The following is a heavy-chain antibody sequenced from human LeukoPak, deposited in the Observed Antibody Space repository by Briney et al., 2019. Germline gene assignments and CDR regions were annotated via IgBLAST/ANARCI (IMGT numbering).Heavy chain of an antibody. CDR2: IYSSGST. CDR3: ARPYYYDSRIDP. D-gene: IGHD3-22*01. CDR1: GDSISNYF. J-gene: IGHJ5*02. Sequence: PSETLSLTCTVSGDSISNYFWSWIRQPPGKGLEWIGYIYSSGSTYYNPSLKSRATVSLDTSKNQLSLKLSSVTAADTAVYYCARPYYYDSRIDPWGQGTLVTVSS. V-gene: IGHV4-4*09.